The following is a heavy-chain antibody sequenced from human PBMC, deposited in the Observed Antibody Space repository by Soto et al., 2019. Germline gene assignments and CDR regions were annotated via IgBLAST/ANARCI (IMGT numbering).Heavy chain of an antibody. CDR3: SRVRSSPLRYFYF. J-gene: IGHJ4*02. CDR1: GFSIISGFY. V-gene: IGHV4-38-2*01. Sequence: SETLSLTCVVSGFSIISGFYWGLIRQSPGKGLEWIGSIYYSGGIYYNPSLRSQISVALDTSKNQFSLKLNSVSAADTAVYYWSRVRSSPLRYFYFWGPGLLVTVSS. CDR2: IYYSGGI.